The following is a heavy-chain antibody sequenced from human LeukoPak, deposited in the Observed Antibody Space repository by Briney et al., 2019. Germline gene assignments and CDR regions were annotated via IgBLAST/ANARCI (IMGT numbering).Heavy chain of an antibody. J-gene: IGHJ4*02. V-gene: IGHV4-34*01. CDR3: ARRSFGDYDSSGYLDY. D-gene: IGHD3-22*01. CDR2: INHSGNT. Sequence: SETLSLTCAVYGGSFSGYYWSWIRQPPGKGLEWIGEINHSGNTYYNPSLKSRVTISVDTSKNQFSLKLSSVTAADTAVYYCARRSFGDYDSSGYLDYWGQGTLVTVSS. CDR1: GGSFSGYY.